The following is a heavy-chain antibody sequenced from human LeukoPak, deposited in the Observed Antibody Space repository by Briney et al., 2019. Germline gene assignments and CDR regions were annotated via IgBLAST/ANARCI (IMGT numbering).Heavy chain of an antibody. CDR2: MYHSGST. CDR3: ARGVADRHVVVTATGRYFDY. Sequence: PSETLSLTCTVSGYSISSGHYWGWIRQPPGKGLEWIGSMYHSGSTYYNPPLKSRVTISEDTSKNQFSLKLSSVTAADTAVYYCARGVADRHVVVTATGRYFDYWGQGTLVTVSS. D-gene: IGHD2-21*02. J-gene: IGHJ4*02. CDR1: GYSISSGHY. V-gene: IGHV4-38-2*02.